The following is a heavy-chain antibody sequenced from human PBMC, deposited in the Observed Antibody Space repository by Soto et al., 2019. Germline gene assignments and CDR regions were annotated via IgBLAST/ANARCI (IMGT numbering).Heavy chain of an antibody. Sequence: LRLSCAAPGCTFSHSGIHWVRQAPGKGLEWVAVISSDGTNKYYADSVQGRFTVSRDNSKHTLYLQMNSLRAQDTAVYYWARALIPATNWFDPWGQGTLVTVSS. D-gene: IGHD2-2*01. CDR1: GCTFSHSG. J-gene: IGHJ5*02. CDR3: ARALIPATNWFDP. V-gene: IGHV3-30*03. CDR2: ISSDGTNK.